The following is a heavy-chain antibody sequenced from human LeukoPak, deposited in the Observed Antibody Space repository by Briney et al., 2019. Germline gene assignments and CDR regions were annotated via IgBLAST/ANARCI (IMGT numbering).Heavy chain of an antibody. V-gene: IGHV4-31*03. CDR3: ARADAYNYDY. Sequence: SETLSLTCTVSNGSISSGGYYWSWIRQHPGKGLEWIGYIYYSGSTYYNPTLKSRVTISVDTSQHQFSLKLSSVTAADTAAYYCARADAYNYDYWGQGTLATVSS. CDR2: IYYSGST. CDR1: NGSISSGGYY. J-gene: IGHJ4*02. D-gene: IGHD5-24*01.